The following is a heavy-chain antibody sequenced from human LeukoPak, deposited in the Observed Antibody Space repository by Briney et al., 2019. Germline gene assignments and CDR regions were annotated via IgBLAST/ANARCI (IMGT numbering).Heavy chain of an antibody. J-gene: IGHJ4*02. CDR3: ARDVVPVTTAPFDY. V-gene: IGHV1-3*01. Sequence: ASVKVSCKASGYTFTSYDINWVRQAPGQRLEWMGWINAGNGNTKYSQKFQGRVTITRDTSASTAYMELSSLRSEDTAVYYCARDVVPVTTAPFDYWGQGTLVTVSS. D-gene: IGHD4-17*01. CDR2: INAGNGNT. CDR1: GYTFTSYD.